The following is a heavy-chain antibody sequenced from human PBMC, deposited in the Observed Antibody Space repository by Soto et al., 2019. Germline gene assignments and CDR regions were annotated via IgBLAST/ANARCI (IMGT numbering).Heavy chain of an antibody. CDR3: AVEIAVAGTFDY. V-gene: IGHV1-69*13. Sequence: GASVKVSCKASGGTFSSYAISWVRQAPGQGLEWMGGIIPIFGTANYAQKFQGRVTITADESTSTAYMELSSLRSEDTAVYYCAVEIAVAGTFDYWGQGTLVTVSS. CDR2: IIPIFGTA. CDR1: GGTFSSYA. D-gene: IGHD6-19*01. J-gene: IGHJ4*02.